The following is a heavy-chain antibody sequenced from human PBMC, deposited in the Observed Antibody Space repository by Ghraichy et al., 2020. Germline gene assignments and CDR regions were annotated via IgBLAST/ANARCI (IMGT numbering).Heavy chain of an antibody. CDR1: GGSFSGYY. D-gene: IGHD3-10*01. Sequence: ESLNISCAVYGGSFSGYYWSWIRQPPGKGLEWIGEINHSGSTNYNPSLKSRVTISVDTSKNQFSLKLSSVTAADTAVYYCARGKFPSYLGSYGSGRLNYYYGMDVWGQGTTVTVSS. V-gene: IGHV4-34*01. CDR3: ARGKFPSYLGSYGSGRLNYYYGMDV. J-gene: IGHJ6*02. CDR2: INHSGST.